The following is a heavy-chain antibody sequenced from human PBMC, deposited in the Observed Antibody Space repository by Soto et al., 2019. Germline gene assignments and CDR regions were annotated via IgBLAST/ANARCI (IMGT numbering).Heavy chain of an antibody. J-gene: IGHJ5*02. CDR3: ASSLSTEWLSENNWFDP. D-gene: IGHD3-3*01. Sequence: ASVNVSCKASGGTFSSYTISWVRQAPGQGLEWMGRIIPILGIANYAQKFQGRVTITADKSTSTAYMELSSLRSEDTAVYYCASSLSTEWLSENNWFDPWGQGTLVTVSS. CDR2: IIPILGIA. CDR1: GGTFSSYT. V-gene: IGHV1-69*02.